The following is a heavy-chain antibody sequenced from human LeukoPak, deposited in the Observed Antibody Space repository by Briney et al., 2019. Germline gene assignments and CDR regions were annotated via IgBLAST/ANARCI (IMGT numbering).Heavy chain of an antibody. V-gene: IGHV4-34*01. D-gene: IGHD3-3*01. CDR1: GGSFSGYY. J-gene: IGHJ4*02. CDR3: ARASAAYYFWSGYYSYYFDY. CDR2: INHSGST. Sequence: PSETLSLTCAVYGGSFSGYYWSWIRQPPGKGLEWIGEINHSGSTNYNPSLKSRVTISVDTSKNQFFLKLSSVTAADTAVYYCARASAAYYFWSGYYSYYFDYWGQGTLVTVSS.